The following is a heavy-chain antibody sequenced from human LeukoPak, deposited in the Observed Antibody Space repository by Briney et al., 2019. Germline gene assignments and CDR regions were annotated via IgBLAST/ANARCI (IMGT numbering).Heavy chain of an antibody. Sequence: GGSLRLSCAASGFTFDDYGMNWVRQAPGKGLEWVSSISSSSSYIYYADSVKGRFTISRDNAKNSLYLQMNSLRAEDTAVYYCAREFGNDYYDSSGSDYWGQGTLVTVSS. D-gene: IGHD3-22*01. CDR1: GFTFDDYG. J-gene: IGHJ4*02. CDR2: ISSSSSYI. CDR3: AREFGNDYYDSSGSDY. V-gene: IGHV3-21*01.